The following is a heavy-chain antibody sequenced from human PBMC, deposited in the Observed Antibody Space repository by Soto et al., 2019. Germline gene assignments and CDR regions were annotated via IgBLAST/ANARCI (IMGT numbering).Heavy chain of an antibody. CDR2: ISAYNGNT. Sequence: GASVKVSCKASGYTFTSYGISWVRQAPGQGLEWMGWISAYNGNTNYAQKLQGRVTMTTDTSTSTAYMELRSLRSDDTAVYYCARDSLAHDPYYYDSSGYYSDYWGQGTRVTVSS. V-gene: IGHV1-18*04. CDR3: ARDSLAHDPYYYDSSGYYSDY. D-gene: IGHD3-22*01. CDR1: GYTFTSYG. J-gene: IGHJ4*02.